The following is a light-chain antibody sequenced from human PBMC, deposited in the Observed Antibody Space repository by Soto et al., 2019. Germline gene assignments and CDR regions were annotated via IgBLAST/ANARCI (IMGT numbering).Light chain of an antibody. Sequence: DIVMTQSPDSLAVSLGERATINCKSSQTFLDSSNNKDYLTWYQQKPGQPPNLLIYWASTREFGVPDRFSGSGSGTDFTLTISSLQAEDVAVYYCHQYYSTPRTFGHGTKVDIK. CDR2: WAS. J-gene: IGKJ1*01. CDR1: QTFLDSSNNKDY. V-gene: IGKV4-1*01. CDR3: HQYYSTPRT.